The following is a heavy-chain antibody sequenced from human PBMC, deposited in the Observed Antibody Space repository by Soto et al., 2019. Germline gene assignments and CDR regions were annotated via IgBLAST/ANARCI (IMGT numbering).Heavy chain of an antibody. Sequence: ASVKVSCKASGYTFTGYYMHWVRQAPGQGLEWMGWINPNSGGTNYAQKFQGWVTMTRDTSISTAYMELSRLRSDDTAVYYCARGDFWSSPHTFDYWGQGTLVTVSS. J-gene: IGHJ4*02. V-gene: IGHV1-2*04. CDR3: ARGDFWSSPHTFDY. D-gene: IGHD3-3*01. CDR1: GYTFTGYY. CDR2: INPNSGGT.